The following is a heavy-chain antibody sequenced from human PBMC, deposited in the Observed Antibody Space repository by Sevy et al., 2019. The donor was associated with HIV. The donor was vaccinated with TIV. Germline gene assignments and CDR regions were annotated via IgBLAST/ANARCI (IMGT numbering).Heavy chain of an antibody. CDR1: GFTLSTYA. CDR3: AKDRVSGAYYTGDFDY. Sequence: GGSLRLSCAASGFTLSTYAMTWVRQAPGRGLEWVSVISFSGGSEYYADSVKGRLTIYKDNSKNTLYLQMNSLRAEDTAVYYCAKDRVSGAYYTGDFDYWGQGTLVTVSS. D-gene: IGHD3-3*01. J-gene: IGHJ4*02. V-gene: IGHV3-23*01. CDR2: ISFSGGSE.